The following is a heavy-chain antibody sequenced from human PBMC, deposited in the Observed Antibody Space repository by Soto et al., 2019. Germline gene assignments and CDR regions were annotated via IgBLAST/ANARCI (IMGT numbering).Heavy chain of an antibody. CDR3: ARDMRSSGWYGGFYYYYGMDV. CDR1: GFTFSSYE. D-gene: IGHD6-19*01. Sequence: HPGGSLRLSCAASGFTFSSYEMNWVRQAPGKGLEWVSYISSSGSTIYYADSVKGRFTISRDNAKNSLYLQMNSLRAEDTAVYYCARDMRSSGWYGGFYYYYGMDVWGQGTTVTVSS. V-gene: IGHV3-48*03. CDR2: ISSSGSTI. J-gene: IGHJ6*02.